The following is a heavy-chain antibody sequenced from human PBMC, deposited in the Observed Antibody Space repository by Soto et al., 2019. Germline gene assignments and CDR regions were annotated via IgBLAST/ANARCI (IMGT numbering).Heavy chain of an antibody. D-gene: IGHD1-1*01. Sequence: ASVKVSCKASGYTFTSYAMHWVRQAPGQRLEWMGWINAGNGNTKYSQKFQGRVTITRDTSASTAYMELSSLRSEDTAVYYCARASRSGQIFVEYYFDYWGQGTLVTVSS. CDR1: GYTFTSYA. CDR2: INAGNGNT. CDR3: ARASRSGQIFVEYYFDY. J-gene: IGHJ4*02. V-gene: IGHV1-3*01.